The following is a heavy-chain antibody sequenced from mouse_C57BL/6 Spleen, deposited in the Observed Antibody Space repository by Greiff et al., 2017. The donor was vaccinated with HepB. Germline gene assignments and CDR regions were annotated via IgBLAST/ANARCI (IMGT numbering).Heavy chain of an antibody. J-gene: IGHJ4*01. V-gene: IGHV1-69*01. CDR2: IDPSDSYT. CDR3: ARFDGYYGAMDY. D-gene: IGHD2-3*01. CDR1: GYTFTSYW. Sequence: QVQLQQPGAELVMPGASVKLSCKASGYTFTSYWMHWVKQRPGQGLEWIGEIDPSDSYTNYNQKFKGKSTLTVDKSSSTAYMQLSSLTSEDSAVYSGARFDGYYGAMDYWGQGTSGTVSS.